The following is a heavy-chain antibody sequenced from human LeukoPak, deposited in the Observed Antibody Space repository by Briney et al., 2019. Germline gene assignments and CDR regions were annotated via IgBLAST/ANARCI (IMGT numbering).Heavy chain of an antibody. CDR2: ISGGADIT. J-gene: IGHJ4*02. CDR3: VKDGPETTAIQGYFDS. V-gene: IGHV3-23*01. CDR1: GFTFRNYG. D-gene: IGHD2-21*02. Sequence: GGSLRLSCAASGFTFRNYGMTWVRQAPGKGLEWVSAISGGADITYYAASVEGRFVISRDNSRNALYLQLNSLRAEDTALYYCVKDGPETTAIQGYFDSWGQGTLVTVSS.